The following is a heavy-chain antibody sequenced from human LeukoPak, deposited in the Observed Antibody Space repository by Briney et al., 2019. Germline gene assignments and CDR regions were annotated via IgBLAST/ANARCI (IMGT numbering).Heavy chain of an antibody. CDR1: GGSISSYY. CDR2: IYYSGST. CDR3: AGSQYTLGYCSSTSCYGGGDAFDI. V-gene: IGHV4-59*01. D-gene: IGHD2-2*01. Sequence: SETLSLTCTVSGGSISSYYWSWIRQPPGKGLEWIGYIYYSGSTNYNPSLTSRVTISVDTSKNQFSLKLSSVTAADTAVYYCAGSQYTLGYCSSTSCYGGGDAFDIWGQGTMVTVSS. J-gene: IGHJ3*02.